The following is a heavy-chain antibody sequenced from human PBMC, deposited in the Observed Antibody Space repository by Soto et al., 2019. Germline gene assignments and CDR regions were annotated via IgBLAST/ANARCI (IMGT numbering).Heavy chain of an antibody. CDR1: GGSISSYY. J-gene: IGHJ4*02. V-gene: IGHV4-59*01. CDR2: IYYSGST. Sequence: PSETLSLTCTVSGGSISSYYWSWIRQPPGKGLEWIGYIYYSGSTNYNPSLKSRVTISVDTSKNQFSLKLSSVTAADTAVYYCARATTDTAMVRNYYFDYWGQGTLVTVSS. D-gene: IGHD5-18*01. CDR3: ARATTDTAMVRNYYFDY.